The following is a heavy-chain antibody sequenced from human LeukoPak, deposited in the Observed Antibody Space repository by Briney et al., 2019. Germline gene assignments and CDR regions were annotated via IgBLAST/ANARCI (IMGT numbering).Heavy chain of an antibody. Sequence: SVKVSCKASGGTFSSYAISWVRQAPGQGLEWMGGIIPIFGTANYAQKFQGRVTITADESTSTAYMELSSLRSEDTAVYYCARLASYYYGSGSSPKPLWGQGTLVTVSS. CDR2: IIPIFGTA. CDR3: ARLASYYYGSGSSPKPL. J-gene: IGHJ4*02. D-gene: IGHD3-10*01. CDR1: GGTFSSYA. V-gene: IGHV1-69*13.